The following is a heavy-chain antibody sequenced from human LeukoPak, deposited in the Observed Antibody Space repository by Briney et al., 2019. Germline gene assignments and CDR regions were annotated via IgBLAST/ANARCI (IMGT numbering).Heavy chain of an antibody. CDR2: IRSKAYGGTT. J-gene: IGHJ4*02. D-gene: IGHD5-12*01. Sequence: GGSLRLSCTASGFTFGDYAMSWFRQAPGKGLEWVGFIRSKAYGGTTEYAASVKGRFTISRDDSKSIAYLQMNSLKTEDTAVYYCTRGQGIVAHPIPFDYWGQGTLVTVSS. CDR1: GFTFGDYA. V-gene: IGHV3-49*03. CDR3: TRGQGIVAHPIPFDY.